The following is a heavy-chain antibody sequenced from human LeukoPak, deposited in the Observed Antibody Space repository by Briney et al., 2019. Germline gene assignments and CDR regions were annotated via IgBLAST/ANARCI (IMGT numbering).Heavy chain of an antibody. CDR3: AREDIAARPVSEY. CDR2: ISSGGGTI. CDR1: GFTFSSYE. V-gene: IGHV3-48*03. D-gene: IGHD6-6*01. Sequence: GGSLRLSCAASGFTFSSYEMNWVRQAPGKGLEWVAYISSGGGTIYYADSVKGRFTISRDNAKNSLYLQMNSLRAEDTAVYYCAREDIAARPVSEYWGQGTLVTVSS. J-gene: IGHJ4*02.